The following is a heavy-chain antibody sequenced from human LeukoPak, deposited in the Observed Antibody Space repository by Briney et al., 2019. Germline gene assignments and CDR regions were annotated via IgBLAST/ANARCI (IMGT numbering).Heavy chain of an antibody. J-gene: IGHJ1*01. CDR2: ISYDGSNK. V-gene: IGHV3-30-3*01. Sequence: PGGSLRLSCAASGFTFSSYAMHWVRQAPGKGLEWVAVISYDGSNKYYADSVKGRFTISRDNSKNTLYLQMNSLRAEDTAVYYCARGLNRYYFHHWGQGTLVTVSS. CDR1: GFTFSSYA. D-gene: IGHD1-14*01. CDR3: ARGLNRYYFHH.